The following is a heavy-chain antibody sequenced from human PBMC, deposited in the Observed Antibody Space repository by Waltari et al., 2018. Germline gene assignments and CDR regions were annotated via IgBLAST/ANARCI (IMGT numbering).Heavy chain of an antibody. CDR3: ARERHRLMEEGYLMALDP. CDR1: GYTLSDYG. V-gene: IGHV1-18*01. D-gene: IGHD2-21*01. CDR2: ISGNNGDT. Sequence: QVQLVQSGAEVKKPGASVKVSCKASGYTLSDYGISWVRQAPGQGLEWMGWISGNNGDTNQAQKFQGRLIMTEDTSATTVYMELTYLTSDDTAVYYCARERHRLMEEGYLMALDPWGQGTLVTVSS. J-gene: IGHJ5*02.